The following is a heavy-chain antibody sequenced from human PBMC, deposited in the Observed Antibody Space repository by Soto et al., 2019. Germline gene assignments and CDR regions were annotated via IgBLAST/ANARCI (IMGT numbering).Heavy chain of an antibody. V-gene: IGHV4-31*03. J-gene: IGHJ4*02. Sequence: QVQLQESGPGLVRPSQTLSLTCTVSGGSISSGGYYWSWIRQHPGKGLEWIGYIYYSGSTYYNPSLKSRVTISVDTSKNQFSLKLSSVTAADTAVYYCARTYYDFWSGYQVDYWGQGTLVTVSS. CDR3: ARTYYDFWSGYQVDY. D-gene: IGHD3-3*01. CDR1: GGSISSGGYY. CDR2: IYYSGST.